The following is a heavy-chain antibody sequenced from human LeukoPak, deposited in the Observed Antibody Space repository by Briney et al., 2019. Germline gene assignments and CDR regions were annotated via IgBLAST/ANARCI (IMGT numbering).Heavy chain of an antibody. CDR3: AKDRQYGDYGGGDFFDS. J-gene: IGHJ4*02. Sequence: GGSLRLSCAASGFTFDDYAMHWVRQAPGKGLQWISSINCVGDTSSYADSVKGRFTVSRDNTKGSLYLQMHSLRSEDTALYYCAKDRQYGDYGGGDFFDSWGQGTLVTVSS. CDR2: INCVGDTS. CDR1: GFTFDDYA. D-gene: IGHD4-17*01. V-gene: IGHV3-43D*03.